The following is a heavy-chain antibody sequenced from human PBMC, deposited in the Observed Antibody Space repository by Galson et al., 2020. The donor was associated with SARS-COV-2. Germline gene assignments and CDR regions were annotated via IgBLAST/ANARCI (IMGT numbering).Heavy chain of an antibody. CDR2: IYYTGTT. Sequence: SETLSLTCTVSGGSISSYFWTWIRQPPGKGLEWIGHIYYTGTTYYNPSLKSRVTISLDTSRNQFSLKLTSVTAADTAVYYCARLQSTGSHRGWFDPWGQGSLVTVSS. CDR3: ARLQSTGSHRGWFDP. CDR1: GGSISSYF. J-gene: IGHJ5*02. V-gene: IGHV4-59*01. D-gene: IGHD3-16*02.